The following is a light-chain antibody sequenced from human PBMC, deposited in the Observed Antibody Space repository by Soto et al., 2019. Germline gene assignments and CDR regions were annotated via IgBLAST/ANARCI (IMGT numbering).Light chain of an antibody. J-gene: IGKJ1*01. Sequence: EIVLTQSPGTLSVSPGERATLSCRASQSVSGSFLAWYQQKPGQAPRLLMYDVSNRATGIPDRFSGSGSGTDFTLTINRLEPKDFAVYYCHQYGTSPRTFGQGTKVDIK. CDR3: HQYGTSPRT. V-gene: IGKV3-20*01. CDR1: QSVSGSF. CDR2: DVS.